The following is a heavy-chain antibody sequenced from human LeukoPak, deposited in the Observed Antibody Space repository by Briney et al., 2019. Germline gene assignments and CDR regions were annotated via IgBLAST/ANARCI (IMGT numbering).Heavy chain of an antibody. J-gene: IGHJ5*02. D-gene: IGHD3-10*01. Sequence: PSETLSLTCAVYGGSFSGYYWSWIRQPPGKGLEWIGEINHSGSTNYNPSLKSRVTISVDTSKNQFSLKLSSVTAADTAVYYCARQVWVRYWFDPWGQRTLVTVSS. CDR2: INHSGST. V-gene: IGHV4-34*01. CDR3: ARQVWVRYWFDP. CDR1: GGSFSGYY.